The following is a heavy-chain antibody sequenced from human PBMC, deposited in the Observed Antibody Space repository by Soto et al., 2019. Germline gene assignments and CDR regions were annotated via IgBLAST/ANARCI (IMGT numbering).Heavy chain of an antibody. Sequence: PGESLKISCEGSGYTFTSYYITWARQLPGKGLEWMGRIDPSDSYTTYNPSFQGHVTISADKSIRTAYLQWSSLEASDSAMYYCARGDTAIVCKGVDVWGQGTPVTVSS. CDR2: IDPSDSYT. CDR1: GYTFTSYY. V-gene: IGHV5-10-1*01. CDR3: ARGDTAIVCKGVDV. D-gene: IGHD5-18*01. J-gene: IGHJ6*02.